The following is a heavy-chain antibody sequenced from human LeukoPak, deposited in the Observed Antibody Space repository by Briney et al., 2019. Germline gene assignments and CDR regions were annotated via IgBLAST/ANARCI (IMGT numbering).Heavy chain of an antibody. CDR2: IIPIFGTA. D-gene: IGHD3-10*01. CDR3: ARNRPDYYGSGSSILTFGSYYYYGMDV. J-gene: IGHJ6*04. CDR1: GGTFSSYA. V-gene: IGHV1-69*06. Sequence: GASVKVSCKASGGTFSSYAISWVRQAPGQGLEWMGGIIPIFGTANYAQKFQGRVTITADKSTSTAYMELSSLRSEDTAVCYCARNRPDYYGSGSSILTFGSYYYYGMDVWGKGTTVTVSS.